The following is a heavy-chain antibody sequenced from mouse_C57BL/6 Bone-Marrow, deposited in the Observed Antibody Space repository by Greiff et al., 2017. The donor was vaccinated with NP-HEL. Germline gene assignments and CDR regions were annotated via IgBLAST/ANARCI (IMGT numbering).Heavy chain of an antibody. CDR1: GYTFTSYW. CDR2: IDPSDSYT. V-gene: IGHV1-69*01. CDR3: ARAGAY. Sequence: VQLQQPGAELVMPGASVKLSCKASGYTFTSYWMHWVKQRPGQGLEWIGEIDPSDSYTNYNQKFKGKSTLTVDKSSSTAYMQLSSLTSEDSAVYDWARAGAYWGQGTRVTVSA. J-gene: IGHJ3*01.